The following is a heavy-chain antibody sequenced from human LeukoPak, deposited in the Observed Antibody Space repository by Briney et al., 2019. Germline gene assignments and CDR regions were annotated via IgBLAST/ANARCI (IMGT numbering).Heavy chain of an antibody. V-gene: IGHV1-2*02. CDR3: ARENPGVPFDY. CDR1: GYTFTGYY. J-gene: IGHJ4*02. D-gene: IGHD3-3*01. CDR2: INPNSGGT. Sequence: ASVKVSCKASGYTFTGYYMHWVRQAPGQGLEWMGWINPNSGGTNYAQKFRARVTMTRDTSINTAYMELSGLKSDDTAVYFCARENPGVPFDYWGQGTLVTVSS.